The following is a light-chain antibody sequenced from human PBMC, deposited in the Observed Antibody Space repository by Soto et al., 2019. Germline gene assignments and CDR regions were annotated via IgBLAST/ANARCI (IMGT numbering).Light chain of an antibody. Sequence: QSALTQPASVSGSPGQSITISCTGTSSDLAIYNYVSWYQQQPGKAPKPMIYQVTNRPSGVSNRFSGSRSGNTASLTISGLQAEDEADYYCSSYTDSSTYVFGTGTRSPS. CDR1: SSDLAIYNY. CDR3: SSYTDSSTYV. CDR2: QVT. J-gene: IGLJ1*01. V-gene: IGLV2-14*01.